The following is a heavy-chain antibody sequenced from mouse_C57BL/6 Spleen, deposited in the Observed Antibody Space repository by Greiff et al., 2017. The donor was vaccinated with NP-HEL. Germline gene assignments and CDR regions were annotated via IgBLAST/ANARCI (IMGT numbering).Heavy chain of an antibody. Sequence: QVTLKVCGPGILQSSQTLSLTCSFSGFSLSTSGMGVSWIRQPSGKGLEWLAHIYWDDDKRYNPSLKSRLTISKDTSRNQVFLKITSVDTADTATYYCARREGYYGSSPYAMDYWGQGTSVTVSS. CDR1: GFSLSTSGMG. D-gene: IGHD1-1*01. V-gene: IGHV8-12*01. J-gene: IGHJ4*01. CDR2: IYWDDDK. CDR3: ARREGYYGSSPYAMDY.